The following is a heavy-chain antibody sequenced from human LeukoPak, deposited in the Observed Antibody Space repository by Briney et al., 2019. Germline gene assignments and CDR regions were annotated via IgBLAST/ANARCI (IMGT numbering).Heavy chain of an antibody. J-gene: IGHJ4*02. V-gene: IGHV3-30*02. D-gene: IGHD2-2*01. Sequence: GGSLRLSCAASGFTFSSYGMHWVRQAPGKGLEWVAFIRYDGSNKYYADSVKGRFTISRDNSKNTLYLQMNSLRAEDTAVYYCAKVDCNSTSCYVDYWGQGTLVTVSS. CDR1: GFTFSSYG. CDR2: IRYDGSNK. CDR3: AKVDCNSTSCYVDY.